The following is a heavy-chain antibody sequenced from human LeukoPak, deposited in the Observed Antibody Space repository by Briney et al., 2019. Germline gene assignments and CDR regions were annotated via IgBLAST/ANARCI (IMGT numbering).Heavy chain of an antibody. CDR2: IYYSGST. V-gene: IGHV4-30-4*08. J-gene: IGHJ3*02. CDR3: ARLRRRDDAFDI. Sequence: SETLSLTCTVSGGSISSGDYYWSWIRQPPGKGLEWIGYIYYSGSTYYNPSLKSRVTISVDTSKNQFSLKLSSVTAADTAVYYCARLRRRDDAFDIWGQGTMVTVSS. CDR1: GGSISSGDYY.